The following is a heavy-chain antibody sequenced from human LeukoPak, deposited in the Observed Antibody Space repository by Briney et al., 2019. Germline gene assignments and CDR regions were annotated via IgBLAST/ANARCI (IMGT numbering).Heavy chain of an antibody. CDR3: ARLQTVGYSYAFDY. J-gene: IGHJ4*02. CDR1: GGSISSSSYY. V-gene: IGHV4-39*01. D-gene: IGHD5-18*01. CDR2: TYYSGST. Sequence: PSETLSLACTVSGGSISSSSYYWGWIRQPPGKGLEWIGSTYYSGSTYYNPSLKSRVTISVDTSKNQSSLKLSSVTAADTAVYYCARLQTVGYSYAFDYWGQGTLVTVSS.